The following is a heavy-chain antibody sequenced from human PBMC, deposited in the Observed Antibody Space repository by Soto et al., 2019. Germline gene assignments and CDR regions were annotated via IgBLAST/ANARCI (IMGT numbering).Heavy chain of an antibody. CDR1: GLTFSSSW. D-gene: IGHD1-26*01. CDR3: ARDYRAD. CDR2: INQDGSNK. Sequence: GGSLRLSCAASGLTFSSSWMSWVRQAPGKGPEWVASINQDGSNKQYVDSVKGRFTISRDNAENSLYLQMNSLRAEDTAVYYCARDYRADWGPGTLVTVSS. V-gene: IGHV3-7*01. J-gene: IGHJ4*02.